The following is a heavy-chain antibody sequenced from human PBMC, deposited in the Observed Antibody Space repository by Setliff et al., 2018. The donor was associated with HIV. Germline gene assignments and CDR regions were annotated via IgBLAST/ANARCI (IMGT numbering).Heavy chain of an antibody. CDR2: IYTSGST. CDR1: GGSISSGSYY. CDR3: ARRGPNYNFWSGSYYFDY. Sequence: SETLSLTCAVYGGSISSGSYYWSWIRQPAGKGLEWIGRIYTSGSTNYNPSLKSRVTISVDTSKNQFSLKLSSVTAADTAVYYCARRGPNYNFWSGSYYFDYWGQGTLVTVSS. V-gene: IGHV4-61*02. J-gene: IGHJ4*02. D-gene: IGHD3-3*01.